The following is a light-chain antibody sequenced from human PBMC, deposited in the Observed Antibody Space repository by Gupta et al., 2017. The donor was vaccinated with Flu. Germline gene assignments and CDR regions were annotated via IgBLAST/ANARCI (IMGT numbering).Light chain of an antibody. CDR2: KAS. Sequence: DSQMTQSPSTLSASVGDRVTITCRASQSISSWLAWYQQKPGKAPKLLIYKASSLESGVPSRFSGSGSGTEFTLTISSLHPDDFATYYCQLYNSYSETFGQGTKVEIK. CDR1: QSISSW. J-gene: IGKJ1*01. V-gene: IGKV1-5*03. CDR3: QLYNSYSET.